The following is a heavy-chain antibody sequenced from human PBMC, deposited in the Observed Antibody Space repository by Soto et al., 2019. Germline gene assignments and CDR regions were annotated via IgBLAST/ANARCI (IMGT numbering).Heavy chain of an antibody. D-gene: IGHD5-18*01. V-gene: IGHV4-34*01. J-gene: IGHJ5*02. CDR3: GRKLGYSYGYVGWFDP. CDR1: GGSFSGYY. Sequence: SETLSLTCAVYGGSFSGYYWSWIRQPPGKGLEWIGEINHSGSTNYNPSLKSRVTISVDTSKNQFSLKLSSVTAADTAVYYCGRKLGYSYGYVGWFDPWGQGTLVTVSS. CDR2: INHSGST.